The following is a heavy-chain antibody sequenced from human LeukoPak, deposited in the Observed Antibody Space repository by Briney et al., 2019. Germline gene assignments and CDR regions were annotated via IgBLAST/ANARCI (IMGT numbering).Heavy chain of an antibody. D-gene: IGHD2-2*03. CDR3: AKGSHGWTFDV. CDR1: GLSFSDNY. Sequence: GGSLRLSCAASGLSFSDNYMGWLRQPPGKGLEWLSYINSDGSMTKYTASVQGRFTISRDNAKRSLFLQMNNLRANDTARYYCAKGSHGWTFDVWGQGSQVIVSS. CDR2: INSDGSMT. V-gene: IGHV3-11*01. J-gene: IGHJ4*02.